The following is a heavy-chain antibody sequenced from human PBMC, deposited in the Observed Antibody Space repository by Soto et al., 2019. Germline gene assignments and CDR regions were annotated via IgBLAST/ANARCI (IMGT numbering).Heavy chain of an antibody. J-gene: IGHJ4*02. Sequence: SETLSLTCTVSGGSISSSSYYWGWIRQPPGKGLEWIGSIYYSGSTYYNPSLKSRVTISVDTSKNQFSLKLSSVTAADTAVYYCARLRTAMVLYYFDYWGQGTLVTVSS. D-gene: IGHD5-18*01. CDR3: ARLRTAMVLYYFDY. CDR2: IYYSGST. V-gene: IGHV4-39*01. CDR1: GGSISSSSYY.